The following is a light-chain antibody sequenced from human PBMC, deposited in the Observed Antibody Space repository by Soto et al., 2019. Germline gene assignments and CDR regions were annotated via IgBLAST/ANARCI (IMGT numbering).Light chain of an antibody. Sequence: EIVLTQSPGTLSKSPGERGTLSCRASQSVSSSYLAWYQQKPGQAPRLLIYGASSRATGIQDRFSGSGSGADFTLTISRLEPEDFAVYYCQQYGSSPPWTFGQGTKVEIK. V-gene: IGKV3-20*01. CDR2: GAS. CDR3: QQYGSSPPWT. J-gene: IGKJ1*01. CDR1: QSVSSSY.